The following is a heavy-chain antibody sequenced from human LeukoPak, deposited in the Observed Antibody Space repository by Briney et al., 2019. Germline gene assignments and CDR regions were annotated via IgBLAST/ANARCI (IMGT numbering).Heavy chain of an antibody. Sequence: GGSLRLSCAASGFTFSSYAMSWVRQAPGKGLEWVGFIRSKAYGGTTEYAASVKGRFTISRDDSKSIAYLQMNSLKTEDTAVYYCTRAGTYYDFWSGYSSCWGQGTLVTVSS. CDR2: IRSKAYGGTT. CDR1: GFTFSSYA. V-gene: IGHV3-49*04. CDR3: TRAGTYYDFWSGYSSC. D-gene: IGHD3-3*01. J-gene: IGHJ4*02.